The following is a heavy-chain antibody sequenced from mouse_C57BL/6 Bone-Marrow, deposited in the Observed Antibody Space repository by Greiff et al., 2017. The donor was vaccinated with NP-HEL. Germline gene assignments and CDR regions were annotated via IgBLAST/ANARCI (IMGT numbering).Heavy chain of an antibody. CDR1: GYSITSGYD. J-gene: IGHJ1*03. Sequence: EVQLQESGPGMVKPSQSLSLTCTVTGYSITSGYDWHWIRHFPGNKLEWMGYISYSGSTNYNPSLKSRISITHDTSKNHFFLKLNSVTTEDTATYYCAREGYYGNWYFDVWGTGTTVTVSS. CDR2: ISYSGST. CDR3: AREGYYGNWYFDV. D-gene: IGHD1-1*01. V-gene: IGHV3-1*01.